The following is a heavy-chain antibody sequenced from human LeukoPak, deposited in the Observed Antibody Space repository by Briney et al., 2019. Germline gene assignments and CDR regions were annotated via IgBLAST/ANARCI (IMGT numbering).Heavy chain of an antibody. J-gene: IGHJ6*03. D-gene: IGHD2/OR15-2a*01. CDR2: IWYDGSNK. CDR3: AKVDYFPPYYYYYYMDV. V-gene: IGHV3-33*06. CDR1: GFTFSSYG. Sequence: GGSLRLSCAASGFTFSSYGMHWVRQAPGKGLEWVAVIWYDGSNKYYADSVKGRFTISRDNSKNTLYLQMNSLRAEDTAVYYCAKVDYFPPYYYYYYMDVWGKGTTVTVSS.